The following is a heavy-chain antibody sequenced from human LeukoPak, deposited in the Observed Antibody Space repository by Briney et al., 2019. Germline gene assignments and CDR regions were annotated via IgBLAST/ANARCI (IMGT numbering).Heavy chain of an antibody. D-gene: IGHD3-9*01. CDR1: GFTFKYYA. V-gene: IGHV3-23*01. J-gene: IGHJ4*02. CDR3: ARDLRGSIVRYFDY. CDR2: IGGSGDDT. Sequence: GGSLRLSCAASGFTFKYYAMTWVRQAPGKGLEWVAAIGGSGDDTYYAESVKGRFTISRDNSQNTLFLQVNSLRAEDTAVYYCARDLRGSIVRYFDYWGQGTLVTVSS.